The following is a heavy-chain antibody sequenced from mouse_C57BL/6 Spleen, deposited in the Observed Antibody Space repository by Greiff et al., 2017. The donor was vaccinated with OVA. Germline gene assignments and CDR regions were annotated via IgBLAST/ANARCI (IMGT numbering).Heavy chain of an antibody. V-gene: IGHV10-1*01. D-gene: IGHD2-1*01. Sequence: EVKLQESGGGLVQPKGSLKLSCAASGFSFNTYAMNWVRQAPGKGLEWVARIRSKSNNYATYYADSVKDRFTISRDDSESMLYLQMNNLKTEDTAMYYCVTNEIYYGKNYAMDYWGQGTSVTVSS. CDR1: GFSFNTYA. CDR2: IRSKSNNYAT. CDR3: VTNEIYYGKNYAMDY. J-gene: IGHJ4*01.